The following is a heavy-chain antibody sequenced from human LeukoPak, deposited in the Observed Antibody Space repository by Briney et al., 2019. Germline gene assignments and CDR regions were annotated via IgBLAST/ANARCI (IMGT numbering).Heavy chain of an antibody. D-gene: IGHD5-12*01. CDR1: GGSISSSSYY. CDR2: IYYSGST. J-gene: IGHJ4*02. CDR3: ARGGSGYDSNPYFDY. Sequence: PSETLSLTCTVSGGSISSSSYYWGWIRQPPGKGLEWIGSIYYSGSTYYNPSLKSRVTISVDTSKNQFSLKLSSVTAADTAVYYCARGGSGYDSNPYFDYWGQGTLVTVSS. V-gene: IGHV4-39*07.